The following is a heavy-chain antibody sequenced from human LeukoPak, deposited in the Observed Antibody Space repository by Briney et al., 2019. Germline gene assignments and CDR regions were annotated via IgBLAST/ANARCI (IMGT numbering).Heavy chain of an antibody. CDR2: IIPIFGTA. J-gene: IGHJ5*02. V-gene: IGHV1-69*13. Sequence: GASVKVSCKASGGTFSSYAISWVRQAPGQGLEWMGGIIPIFGTANYAQKFQGRVTITADESTSTAYMELSSLRSEDTAVYYCAGYYYDSSGYYSWFDPWAREPWSPSPQ. D-gene: IGHD3-22*01. CDR1: GGTFSSYA. CDR3: AGYYYDSSGYYSWFDP.